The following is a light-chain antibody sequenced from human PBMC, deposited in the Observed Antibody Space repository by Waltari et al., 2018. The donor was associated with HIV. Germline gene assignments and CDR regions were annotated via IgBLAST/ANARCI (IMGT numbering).Light chain of an antibody. CDR2: YDN. CDR1: NIGSNN. CDR3: QVWDSDSDHV. V-gene: IGLV3-21*01. J-gene: IGLJ1*01. Sequence: SYVLTQPPSVSVAPGETATITCAGTNIGSNNVHWYHQRPGQAPILVIYYDNERPSGIPERFSGSNSGNTATLTIRRVEVADEADYYCQVWDSDSDHVFGPGTEVTVL.